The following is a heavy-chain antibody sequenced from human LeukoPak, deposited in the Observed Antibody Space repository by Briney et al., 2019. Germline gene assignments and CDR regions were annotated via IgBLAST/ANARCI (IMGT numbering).Heavy chain of an antibody. Sequence: GGSLRLSCAASGFTVSSNYMSWVRQAPGTGLEWVSEIYSDGSTYYAASVKSRFSISRDKSKNTVYLQMNSLRAEDTAAYYCARELLEHGAFDIWGQGTMVTVSS. V-gene: IGHV3-53*01. CDR2: IYSDGST. CDR1: GFTVSSNY. CDR3: ARELLEHGAFDI. D-gene: IGHD2-15*01. J-gene: IGHJ3*02.